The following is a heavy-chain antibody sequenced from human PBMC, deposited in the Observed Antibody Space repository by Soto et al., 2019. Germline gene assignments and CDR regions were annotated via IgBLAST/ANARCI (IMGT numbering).Heavy chain of an antibody. CDR2: IYYSGST. CDR1: GGSISSGDYY. Sequence: PSETLSLTCTVSGGSISSGDYYWSWIRQPPGKGLEWIGYIYYSGSTYYNPSLKSRVTISVDTSKNQFSLKLSSVTAADTAVYYCARVGQLVMGQKGWFDPWGQGTLVTVSS. CDR3: ARVGQLVMGQKGWFDP. V-gene: IGHV4-30-4*01. J-gene: IGHJ5*02. D-gene: IGHD6-6*01.